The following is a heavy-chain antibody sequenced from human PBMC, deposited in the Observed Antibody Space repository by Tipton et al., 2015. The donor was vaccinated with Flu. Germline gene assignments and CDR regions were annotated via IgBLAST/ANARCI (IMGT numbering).Heavy chain of an antibody. CDR3: ARDRYDILTGSFSWLDP. Sequence: TLSLTCTVSGDSITSSSFYWGWIRQPPGKGLEWIGSVSHSGSTSYNPSLKSRIVMSIDTSKSQFSLTLRSVTAADTAVYYCARDRYDILTGSFSWLDPWGQGTLVTVSS. V-gene: IGHV4-39*07. CDR2: VSHSGST. CDR1: GDSITSSSFY. J-gene: IGHJ5*02. D-gene: IGHD3-9*01.